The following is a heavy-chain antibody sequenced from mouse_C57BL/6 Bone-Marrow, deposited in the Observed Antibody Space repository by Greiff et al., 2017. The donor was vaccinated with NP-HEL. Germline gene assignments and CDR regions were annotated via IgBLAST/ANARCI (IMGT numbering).Heavy chain of an antibody. CDR1: GYTFTSSG. J-gene: IGHJ2*01. Sequence: QVQLQQSGAELARPGASVKLSCKASGYTFTSSGISWVKQRTGQGLEWIGEIYPRSGNTYYNEKFKGKATLTADKSSSTAYMELRSLTSEDSAVYVCASAFITTVVGGYWGQGTTLTVSS. D-gene: IGHD1-1*01. CDR3: ASAFITTVVGGY. V-gene: IGHV1-81*01. CDR2: IYPRSGNT.